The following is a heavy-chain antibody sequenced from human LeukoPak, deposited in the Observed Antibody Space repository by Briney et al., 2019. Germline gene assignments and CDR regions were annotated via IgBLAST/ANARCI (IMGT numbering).Heavy chain of an antibody. CDR2: KNPNSGNT. CDR3: ARGYVLWFGELLSSVAFDP. J-gene: IGHJ5*02. D-gene: IGHD3-10*01. V-gene: IGHV1-8*01. CDR1: GYTFTSYD. Sequence: ASVKVSCKASGYTFTSYDINWVRQATGQGLEWMGWKNPNSGNTGYAQKFQGRVTMTRNTSISTAYMELSSLRSEDTAVYYCARGYVLWFGELLSSVAFDPWGQGTLVTVSS.